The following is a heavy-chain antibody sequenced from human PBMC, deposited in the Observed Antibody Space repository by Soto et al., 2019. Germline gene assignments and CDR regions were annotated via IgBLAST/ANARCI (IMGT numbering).Heavy chain of an antibody. CDR1: GCIVSSYA. CDR2: ISGSGGST. D-gene: IGHD6-19*01. J-gene: IGHJ2*01. V-gene: IGHV3-23*01. CDR3: AKXSAYSSGWPRVVWYFDL. Sequence: HPGGSLRLSCAASGCIVSSYAMSWVRQAPGKGLEWVSAISGSGGSTYYADSVKGRFTISRDNSKNTLYLQMNSLRAEDTAVYYCAKXSAYSSGWPRVVWYFDLWGRGTLVTVSS.